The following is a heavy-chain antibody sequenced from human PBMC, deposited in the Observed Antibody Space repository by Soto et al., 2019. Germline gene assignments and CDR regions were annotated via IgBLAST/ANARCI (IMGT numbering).Heavy chain of an antibody. CDR3: ATSPSPLPDEPHPYYYGMDI. D-gene: IGHD1-26*01. CDR2: IKPNTDDT. J-gene: IGHJ6*02. Sequence: ASVKVSCKPSGFSISGFYLHWVRQAPGQGLEWMGWIKPNTDDTGYAQKFQGRVTLTWDTSSSAGYLDLSRLRSDDTAVYYCATSPSPLPDEPHPYYYGMDIWGLGTTVTVSS. CDR1: GFSISGFY. V-gene: IGHV1-2*02.